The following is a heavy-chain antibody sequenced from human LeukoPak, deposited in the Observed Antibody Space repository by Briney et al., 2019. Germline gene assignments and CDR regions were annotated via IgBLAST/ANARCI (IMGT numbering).Heavy chain of an antibody. Sequence: GGTLRLSCAASGFTFSSYSMNWVRQAPGKGLEWVSYISSSSTIYYADSVKGRFTISRDNAKNSLYLQMNSLRAEDTAVYYCARTVRGAGNFDYWGQGTLVTVSS. CDR1: GFTFSSYS. CDR3: ARTVRGAGNFDY. V-gene: IGHV3-48*01. D-gene: IGHD3-10*01. J-gene: IGHJ4*02. CDR2: ISSSSTI.